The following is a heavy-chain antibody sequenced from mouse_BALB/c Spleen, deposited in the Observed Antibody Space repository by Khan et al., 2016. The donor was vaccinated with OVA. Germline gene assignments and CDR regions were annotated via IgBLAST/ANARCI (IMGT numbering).Heavy chain of an antibody. CDR1: GFTFSSYS. V-gene: IGHV5-6*01. CDR2: FSSDGDYT. J-gene: IGHJ3*01. CDR3: ASHLTGSFAY. D-gene: IGHD4-1*01. Sequence: EVELVESGGDLVKPGGSLKLSCAASGFTFSSYSMSWFRQTPDKKLEWVATFSSDGDYTYYPHCVKGRFTISRDNAKNTLYLQMSSLKSEDTAMYYCASHLTGSFAYWGQGTMVTVSA.